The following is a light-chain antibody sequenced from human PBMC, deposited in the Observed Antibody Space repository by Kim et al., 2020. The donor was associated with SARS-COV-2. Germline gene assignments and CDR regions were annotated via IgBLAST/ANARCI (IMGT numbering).Light chain of an antibody. CDR1: QSVSSN. CDR3: QQYNNWAPYT. CDR2: CAS. Sequence: EIVMTQSPATLSVSPGERATLSCRASQSVSSNLAWYQQKPGQAPRLLIYCASTRATCIPARFSGSGSGTEFTLTISSLQSEDFAVYYCQQYNNWAPYTFGQGTKLEI. J-gene: IGKJ2*01. V-gene: IGKV3-15*01.